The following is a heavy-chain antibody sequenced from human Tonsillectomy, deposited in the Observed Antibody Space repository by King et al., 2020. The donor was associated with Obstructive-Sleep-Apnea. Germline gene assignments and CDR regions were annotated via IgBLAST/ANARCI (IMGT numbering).Heavy chain of an antibody. Sequence: QLVQSGTEVKKPGASVKVSCKPSGYMFTGYGISWVRQAPGQGLEWMAWISPFNGNTKYAQNFEDRVTLTTDTSTTTAYMEMRRLTSDDTAVYYCARGSFYDFSTGYHTGEYFQHWGQGTLVTVSS. CDR3: ARGSFYDFSTGYHTGEYFQH. CDR1: GYMFTGYG. V-gene: IGHV1-18*04. CDR2: ISPFNGNT. D-gene: IGHD3-3*01. J-gene: IGHJ1*01.